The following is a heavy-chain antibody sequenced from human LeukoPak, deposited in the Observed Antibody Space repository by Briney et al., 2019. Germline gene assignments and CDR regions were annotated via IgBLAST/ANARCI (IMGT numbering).Heavy chain of an antibody. D-gene: IGHD3-9*01. J-gene: IGHJ5*02. Sequence: HPGGSLRLPCAASGLTFSSYGMHWVRQAPGKGLEWVTFIRYDGSNKYYADSVKGRFTISRDNSKNTLYLQMNSLRPEDTAVYYCAKDVYYDILTGYQAGLFDPWGQGTLVTVSS. CDR1: GLTFSSYG. CDR2: IRYDGSNK. CDR3: AKDVYYDILTGYQAGLFDP. V-gene: IGHV3-30*02.